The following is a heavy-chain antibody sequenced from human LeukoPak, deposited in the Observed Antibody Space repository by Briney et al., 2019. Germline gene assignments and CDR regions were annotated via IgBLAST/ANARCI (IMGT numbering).Heavy chain of an antibody. CDR1: GYTFTSYG. D-gene: IGHD2-15*01. J-gene: IGHJ3*02. Sequence: GPSVKVSCKASGYTFTSYGINWVRQATGQGLEWMGWMNPNSGNTGYAQKFQGRVTMTRNTSISTAYMELSSLRSEDTAVYYCARESSGDNAFDIWGQGTMVTVSS. V-gene: IGHV1-8*01. CDR2: MNPNSGNT. CDR3: ARESSGDNAFDI.